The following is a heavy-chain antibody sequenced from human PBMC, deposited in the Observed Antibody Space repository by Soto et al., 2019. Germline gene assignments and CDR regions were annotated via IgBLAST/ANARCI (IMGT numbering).Heavy chain of an antibody. V-gene: IGHV4-59*01. J-gene: IGHJ4*02. CDR3: ARYRREAVAGYTLDN. Sequence: SSETLSLTCTVSGCSISSNYWTWIRQPPGKGLEWIGYVYNSGSTNYNPPLKSRVTISEDTSKSQFSLKVNSMTAADTAVYYCARYRREAVAGYTLDNWGQGILVTVSS. CDR2: VYNSGST. D-gene: IGHD6-13*01. CDR1: GCSISSNY.